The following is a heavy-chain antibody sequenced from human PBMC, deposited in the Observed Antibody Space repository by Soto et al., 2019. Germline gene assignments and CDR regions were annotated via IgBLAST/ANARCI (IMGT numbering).Heavy chain of an antibody. CDR2: IWYDGSNK. CDR1: GFTFSSYG. D-gene: IGHD3-22*01. J-gene: IGHJ4*02. Sequence: GGSLRLSCAASGFTFSSYGMHWVRQAPGKGLEWVAVIWYDGSNKYYADSVKGRFTISRDNSKNTLYLQMNSLRAEDTAVYYCARDHPGYYDSSGYYFDYWGQGTLVTVSS. CDR3: ARDHPGYYDSSGYYFDY. V-gene: IGHV3-33*01.